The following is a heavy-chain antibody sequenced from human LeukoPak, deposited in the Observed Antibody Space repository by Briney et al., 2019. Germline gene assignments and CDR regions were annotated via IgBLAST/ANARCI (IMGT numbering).Heavy chain of an antibody. V-gene: IGHV1-2*02. Sequence: ASVKVSCKASGYTFTGYYMHWVRQAPGQGLEWMGWINPNSGGTNYAQKFQGRVTMTRDTSISTAYMELSRLRSDDTAVYYCARDQYSGDWFDPWGQGTLVTVSS. CDR1: GYTFTGYY. D-gene: IGHD2-21*01. J-gene: IGHJ5*02. CDR3: ARDQYSGDWFDP. CDR2: INPNSGGT.